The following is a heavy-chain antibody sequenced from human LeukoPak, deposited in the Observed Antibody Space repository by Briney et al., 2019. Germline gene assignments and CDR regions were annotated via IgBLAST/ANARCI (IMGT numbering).Heavy chain of an antibody. D-gene: IGHD3-10*01. J-gene: IGHJ4*02. CDR3: AKGGRITMVRGVIAAFDY. CDR2: ISWNSGSI. V-gene: IGHV3-9*01. Sequence: GGSLRLSCAASGFTFSSYWMSWVRQAPGKGLEWVSGISWNSGSIGYADSVKGRFTISRDNAKNSLYLQMNSLRAEDTALYYCAKGGRITMVRGVIAAFDYWGQGTLVTVSS. CDR1: GFTFSSYW.